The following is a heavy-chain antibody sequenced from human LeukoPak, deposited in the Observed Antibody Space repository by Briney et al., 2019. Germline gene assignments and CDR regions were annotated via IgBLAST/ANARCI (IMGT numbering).Heavy chain of an antibody. D-gene: IGHD6-13*01. CDR1: GRSISSCSYY. CDR3: ARAYSSSWYWNWFDP. Sequence: SETLSLTCTVSGRSISSCSYYWSWIRQPGAKGLEWNWPIYPTGSTYYNPSLKSRVTISVDTSKNQFSLKVSSVSAADTAVYYCARAYSSSWYWNWFDPWGQGTLVTVSS. J-gene: IGHJ5*02. CDR2: IYPTGST. V-gene: IGHV4-61*02.